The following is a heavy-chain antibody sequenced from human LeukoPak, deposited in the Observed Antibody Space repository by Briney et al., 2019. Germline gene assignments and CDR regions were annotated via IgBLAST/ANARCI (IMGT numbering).Heavy chain of an antibody. D-gene: IGHD4-17*01. J-gene: IGHJ3*02. CDR3: ARDPTVTNFHDAFDI. V-gene: IGHV3-7*05. Sequence: GGSLRLSCAASGFTFSSYWMSWVRQAPGKGLEWVATTKQDGSQRHHVDSVKGRFTISRDNAKNSLYLQMNSLRAEDTAVYYCARDPTVTNFHDAFDIWGQGTMVTVSS. CDR1: GFTFSSYW. CDR2: TKQDGSQR.